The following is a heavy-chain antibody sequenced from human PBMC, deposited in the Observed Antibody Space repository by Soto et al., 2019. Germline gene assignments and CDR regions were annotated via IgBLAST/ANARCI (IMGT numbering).Heavy chain of an antibody. D-gene: IGHD3-22*01. CDR2: IYFSGST. CDR1: DDSISSYY. CDR3: ARGPWLDSSGYSIQYPSFDS. J-gene: IGHJ5*01. V-gene: IGHV4-59*01. Sequence: QVQLQESGPGLVKPSETLSLTCTVSDDSISSYYWNWLRQPPGKGLEWIGYIYFSGSTKYNSSLKSRVTMSLHTSENQFSLKLTSVTPADTAVYYCARGPWLDSSGYSIQYPSFDSWGQGTLVTVSS.